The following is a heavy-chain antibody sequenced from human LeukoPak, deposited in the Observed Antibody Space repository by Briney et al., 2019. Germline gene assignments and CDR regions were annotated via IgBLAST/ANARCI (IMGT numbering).Heavy chain of an antibody. Sequence: ASVKVSCKASGGTFSSYAISWVRQAPGQGLEWMGGIIPIFGTANYAQKFQGRVTITADKSTSTAYMELSSLRSEDTAVYYCARDHPDGRWLDFDYWGQGTLVTVSS. CDR1: GGTFSSYA. J-gene: IGHJ4*02. CDR2: IIPIFGTA. D-gene: IGHD6-19*01. CDR3: ARDHPDGRWLDFDY. V-gene: IGHV1-69*06.